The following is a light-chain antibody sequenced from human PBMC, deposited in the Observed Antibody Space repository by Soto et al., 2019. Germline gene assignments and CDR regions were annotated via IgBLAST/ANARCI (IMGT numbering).Light chain of an antibody. CDR3: QQLNSYPLT. V-gene: IGKV1-9*01. Sequence: IQLNQCPSSLSASVGDRVTITCRASQGISSYLAWYQQKPGKAPKLLIYAASTLQSGVPSRFSGSGSGTDFTLTISCLQPEDFATYYCQQLNSYPLTFGQGTRLEIK. J-gene: IGKJ5*01. CDR1: QGISSY. CDR2: AAS.